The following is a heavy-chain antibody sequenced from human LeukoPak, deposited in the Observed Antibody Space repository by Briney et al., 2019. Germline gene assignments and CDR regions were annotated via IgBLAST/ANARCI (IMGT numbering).Heavy chain of an antibody. CDR3: ARDLWRGYNFVY. V-gene: IGHV3-7*01. CDR1: GFTFSDYY. J-gene: IGHJ4*02. Sequence: PGGSLRLSRAASGFTFSDYYMSWIRQAPGKGLEWVANIKQDGSEKYYVDSVKGRFTISRDNAKNSLYLQMNSLRAEDTAVYYCARDLWRGYNFVYWGQGTLVTVSS. D-gene: IGHD5-24*01. CDR2: IKQDGSEK.